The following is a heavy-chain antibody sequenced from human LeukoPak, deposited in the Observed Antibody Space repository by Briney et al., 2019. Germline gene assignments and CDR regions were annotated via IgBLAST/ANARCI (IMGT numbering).Heavy chain of an antibody. CDR1: GGTFSSYA. J-gene: IGHJ4*02. CDR2: IIPIFGTA. D-gene: IGHD3-10*01. Sequence: ASVKVSCKASGGTFSSYAISWVRQAPGQGLEWMGGIIPIFGTANYAQKFQGRVTITTDESTSTAYMELNSLRAEDTAVYYCARDRGTKYFDYWGQGTLVTVSS. V-gene: IGHV1-69*05. CDR3: ARDRGTKYFDY.